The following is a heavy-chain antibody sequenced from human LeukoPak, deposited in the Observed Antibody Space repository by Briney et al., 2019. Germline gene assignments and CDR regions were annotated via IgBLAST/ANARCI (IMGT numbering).Heavy chain of an antibody. D-gene: IGHD2-21*02. CDR1: GVGFTKSW. Sequence: PGGPLRLSCAASGVGFTKSWMSWVRQAPGKGLEWVGRIESNADGGSTDYAVPVKGRFTISRDDSKNTLYLQMSSLTTEDTAVYYCTTDGVGVTWGQGTLVAVSS. CDR2: IESNADGGST. V-gene: IGHV3-15*04. CDR3: TTDGVGVT. J-gene: IGHJ4*02.